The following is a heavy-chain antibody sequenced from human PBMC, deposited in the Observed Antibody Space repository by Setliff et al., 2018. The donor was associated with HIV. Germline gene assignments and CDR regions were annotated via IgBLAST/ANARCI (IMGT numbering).Heavy chain of an antibody. CDR3: ARDHDSSGYYAFPFDC. CDR2: ISSSSSYI. CDR1: GFTFSSYS. J-gene: IGHJ4*02. D-gene: IGHD3-22*01. V-gene: IGHV3-21*01. Sequence: GGSLRLSCAASGFTFSSYSMNWVRQAPGKGLEWVSSISSSSSYIYYADSVKGRFTISRDNAKNSLYLQMNSLRAEDTAVYYCARDHDSSGYYAFPFDCWGQGTLVTVSS.